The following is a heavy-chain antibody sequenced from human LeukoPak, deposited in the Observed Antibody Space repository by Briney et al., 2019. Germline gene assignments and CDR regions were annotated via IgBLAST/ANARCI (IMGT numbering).Heavy chain of an antibody. CDR2: ISYDGSNK. D-gene: IGHD3-22*01. CDR1: GFTFSSYA. CDR3: ARDLSKVVVIQYYFDY. V-gene: IGHV3-30*04. J-gene: IGHJ4*02. Sequence: GGSLRLSCAASGFTFSSYAMHWVRQAPGKGLEWVAVISYDGSNKYYADSVKGRFTIFRDNSKNTLYLQMNSLRAEDTAVYYCARDLSKVVVIQYYFDYWGQGTLVTVSS.